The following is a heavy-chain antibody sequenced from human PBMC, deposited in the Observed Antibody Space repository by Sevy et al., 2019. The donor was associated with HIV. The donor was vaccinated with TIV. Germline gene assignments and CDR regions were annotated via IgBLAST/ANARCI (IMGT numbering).Heavy chain of an antibody. Sequence: SETLSLTCAVSGVSISSGAYSWNWIRQPPGKGLEWIGYIYHTGNTYYNPSLKSRITISLDTSKNQFFLRLSSVTAADTVVYFGAGDGGTMTTPGSFDIWGQGTMVTVSS. CDR3: AGDGGTMTTPGSFDI. J-gene: IGHJ3*02. V-gene: IGHV4-30-2*01. D-gene: IGHD4-17*01. CDR2: IYHTGNT. CDR1: GVSISSGAYS.